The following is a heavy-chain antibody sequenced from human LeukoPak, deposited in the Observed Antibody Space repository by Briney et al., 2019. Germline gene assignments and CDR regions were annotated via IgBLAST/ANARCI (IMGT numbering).Heavy chain of an antibody. V-gene: IGHV3-21*01. CDR2: ISSSSSYI. J-gene: IGHJ5*02. CDR3: TTDPDDIVVVPAATLP. Sequence: GGSLRLSCAASGFTFSSYSMNWVRQAPGKGLEWVSSISSSSSYIYYADSVKGRFTISRDNAKNSLYLQMNSLRAEDTAVYYCTTDPDDIVVVPAATLPWGQGTLVTVSS. D-gene: IGHD2-2*01. CDR1: GFTFSSYS.